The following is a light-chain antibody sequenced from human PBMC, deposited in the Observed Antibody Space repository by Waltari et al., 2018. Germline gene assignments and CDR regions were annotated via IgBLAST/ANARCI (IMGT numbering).Light chain of an antibody. CDR1: DSYVVAYDF. CDR3: SSYTTSSAPGV. J-gene: IGLJ1*01. Sequence: QSALTQPASVSGPPGQSITLSCSGTDSYVVAYDFVSWYQQHPGKAPHLIIYEVSNRPSGISNRFSASKSGNTASLTISGLQAEDEADYYCSSYTTSSAPGVFGTGTRVTVL. CDR2: EVS. V-gene: IGLV2-14*01.